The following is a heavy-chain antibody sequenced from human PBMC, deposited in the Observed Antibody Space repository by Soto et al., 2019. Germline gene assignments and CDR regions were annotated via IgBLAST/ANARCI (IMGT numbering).Heavy chain of an antibody. CDR2: ISYDGSNK. V-gene: IGHV3-30*18. D-gene: IGHD1-1*01. CDR3: AKDERELEPPSYYFDY. Sequence: GGSLRLSCAASGFTFSSYGMHWVRQAPGKGLEWVAVISYDGSNKYYADSVKGRFTISRDNSKNTLYQQMHSLRAEDTAVYYCAKDERELEPPSYYFDYWGQGTLVTVSS. J-gene: IGHJ4*02. CDR1: GFTFSSYG.